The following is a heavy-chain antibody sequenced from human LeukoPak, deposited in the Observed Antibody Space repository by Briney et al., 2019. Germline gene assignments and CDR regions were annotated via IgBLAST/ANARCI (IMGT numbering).Heavy chain of an antibody. CDR2: IYYSGST. Sequence: PSQTLSLTCTVSGGSISSGGYYWSWIRQHPGKGLEWIGYIYYSGSTYYNPSLKSRVTISVDTSKNQFSLKLSSVTAADTAVYYCARHRETCSGDICFLDYFDYWGQGTLVTVSS. D-gene: IGHD2-15*01. J-gene: IGHJ4*02. CDR1: GGSISSGGYY. V-gene: IGHV4-31*03. CDR3: ARHRETCSGDICFLDYFDY.